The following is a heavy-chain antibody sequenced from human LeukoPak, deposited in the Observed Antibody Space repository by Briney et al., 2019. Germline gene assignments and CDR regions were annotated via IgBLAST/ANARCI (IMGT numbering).Heavy chain of an antibody. CDR1: GGSFSGYY. CDR3: ARESYCSNGVCSPGNFDF. Sequence: SETLSLTCGVNGGSFSGYYWSWIRQSPGKGLERIGGINHRGSTSYNPSLQSRVIISVDTSKNHFSLKLTSLTAADTAVYYCARESYCSNGVCSPGNFDFWGQGTLVTVSS. V-gene: IGHV4-34*01. D-gene: IGHD2-8*01. J-gene: IGHJ4*02. CDR2: INHRGST.